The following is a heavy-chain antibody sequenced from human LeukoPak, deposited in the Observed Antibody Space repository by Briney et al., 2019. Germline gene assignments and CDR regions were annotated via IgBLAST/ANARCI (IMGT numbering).Heavy chain of an antibody. Sequence: ASVKVSCKASGYTFTSYGISWVRQAPGQGLEWMGWISAYNGNTNYAQKLQGRVTMTTDTSTSTAYMELRSLRSDDTAVYYCARDDADVVVPAAMRVGMDVWGKGTTVTVSS. CDR3: ARDDADVVVPAAMRVGMDV. J-gene: IGHJ6*04. CDR1: GYTFTSYG. D-gene: IGHD2-2*01. V-gene: IGHV1-18*04. CDR2: ISAYNGNT.